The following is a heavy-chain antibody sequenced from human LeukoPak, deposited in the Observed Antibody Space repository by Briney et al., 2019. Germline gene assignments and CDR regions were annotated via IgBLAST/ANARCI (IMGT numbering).Heavy chain of an antibody. D-gene: IGHD1-26*01. CDR3: ARGGRPISGSYSDDAFDI. Sequence: GASVKVSCKASGYTFTSYYMHWVRQAPGQGLEWMRIINPSGGSTSYAQKFQGRVTMTRDTSTSTVYMELSSLRSEDTAVYYCARGGRPISGSYSDDAFDIWGQGTMVTVSS. CDR2: INPSGGST. CDR1: GYTFTSYY. V-gene: IGHV1-46*01. J-gene: IGHJ3*02.